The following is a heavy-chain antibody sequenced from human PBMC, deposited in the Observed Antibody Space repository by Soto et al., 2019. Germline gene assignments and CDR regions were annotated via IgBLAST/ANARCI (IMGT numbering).Heavy chain of an antibody. CDR3: DSKNSLYLQMNSLKTEDTAVYYCARLPNAVGASYNGY. D-gene: IGHD1-26*01. Sequence: PSETLSLTCTVSGGSISNGAYYWGWIRQHPGKGLEWIIYMHYSGTTYYNPSLRSRVTISLDTSKNQFSLKLSSVKGRFTISRDDSKNSLYLQMNSLKTEDTAVYYCARLPNAVGASYNGYWGQGVLVTVSS. J-gene: IGHJ4*02. CDR1: GGSISNGAYY. V-gene: IGHV4-31*03. CDR2: MHYSGTT.